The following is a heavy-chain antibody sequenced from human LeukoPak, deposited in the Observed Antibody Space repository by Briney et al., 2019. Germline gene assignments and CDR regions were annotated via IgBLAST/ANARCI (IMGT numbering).Heavy chain of an antibody. D-gene: IGHD2-2*01. J-gene: IGHJ4*02. Sequence: SETLSLTCTVSGGSISSSSYYWGWIRQPPGKGLEWIGSIYYSGSTYYNPSLKSRVTISVDTSKNQFSLKLSSVTAADTAVYYCASQDIVVVSFDYWGQGTLVTVSS. CDR2: IYYSGST. CDR1: GGSISSSSYY. V-gene: IGHV4-39*01. CDR3: ASQDIVVVSFDY.